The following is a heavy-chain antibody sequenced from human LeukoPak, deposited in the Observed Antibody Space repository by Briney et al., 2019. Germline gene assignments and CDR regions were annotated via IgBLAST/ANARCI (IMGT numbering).Heavy chain of an antibody. Sequence: GASVKVSCKASGGTFSSYAISWVRQAPGQGLEWMGGIIPIFGTANYAQKFQGRVTITADESTSTAYMELSSLRSEDTAVYYCAREMGGHSSSSAVDYWGQGTLVTVSS. V-gene: IGHV1-69*13. CDR2: IIPIFGTA. CDR1: GGTFSSYA. J-gene: IGHJ4*02. CDR3: AREMGGHSSSSAVDY. D-gene: IGHD6-6*01.